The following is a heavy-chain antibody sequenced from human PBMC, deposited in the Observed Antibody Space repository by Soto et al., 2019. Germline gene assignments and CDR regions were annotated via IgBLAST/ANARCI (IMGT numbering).Heavy chain of an antibody. CDR1: GFTFSSYD. CDR2: TTTTGVVT. CDR3: AKLIPF. J-gene: IGHJ4*02. Sequence: EVQLLESGGGLVQPGGSLRLSCTASGFTFSSYDMSWVRQAPGKGLEWVSTTTTTGVVTYYADSVKGRFTISRDNSKNTLYLQMNSLRVEDTAVYYCAKLIPFWGQGTLVTVSS. V-gene: IGHV3-23*01.